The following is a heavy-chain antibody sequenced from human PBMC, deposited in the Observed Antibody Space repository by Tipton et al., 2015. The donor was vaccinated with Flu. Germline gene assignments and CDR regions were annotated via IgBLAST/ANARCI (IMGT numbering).Heavy chain of an antibody. CDR2: IRYDGSNK. CDR3: AKEEGYCSSTSCQITYYYYGMDV. V-gene: IGHV3-30*02. CDR1: GFTFSSYG. J-gene: IGHJ6*02. Sequence: SLRLSCAASGFTFSSYGMHWVRQAPGKGLEWVAFIRYDGSNKYYADSVKGRFTISRGNSKNTLYLQMNSLRAEDTAVYYCAKEEGYCSSTSCQITYYYYGMDVWGQGTTVTVSS. D-gene: IGHD2-2*01.